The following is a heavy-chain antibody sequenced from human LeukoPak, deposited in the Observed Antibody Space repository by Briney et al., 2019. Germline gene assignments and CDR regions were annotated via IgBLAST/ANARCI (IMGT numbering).Heavy chain of an antibody. CDR3: AREGGSGSYSGWYYYYYYMDV. CDR1: GYTFTGYY. CDR2: INPNSGGT. J-gene: IGHJ6*03. D-gene: IGHD3-10*01. V-gene: IGHV1-2*02. Sequence: GASVKVSCKASGYTFTGYYMHWVRQAPGQGLEWMGWINPNSGGTNYAQKFQGRVTMTRDTSISTAYMELSRLRSDDTAVYYCAREGGSGSYSGWYYYYYYMDVWGKGTTVTVSS.